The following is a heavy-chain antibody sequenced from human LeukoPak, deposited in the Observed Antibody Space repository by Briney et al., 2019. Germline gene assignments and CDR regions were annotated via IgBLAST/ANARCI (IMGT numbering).Heavy chain of an antibody. CDR3: ARYAGYNYVLYNYMDV. CDR1: GFTVSGNY. CDR2: IYSGGST. J-gene: IGHJ6*03. D-gene: IGHD5-24*01. V-gene: IGHV3-66*02. Sequence: GALRLSCAASGFTVSGNYMSWVCQAPGKGLEWVSVIYSGGSTYYADSVKGRFTISRDNSKNTLSLQLNSLRAEDTAVYYCARYAGYNYVLYNYMDVWGKGTTVTVSS.